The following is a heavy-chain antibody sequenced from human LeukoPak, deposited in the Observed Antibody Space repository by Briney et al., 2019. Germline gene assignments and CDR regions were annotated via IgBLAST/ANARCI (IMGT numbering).Heavy chain of an antibody. CDR2: IRGSGGST. J-gene: IGHJ6*03. D-gene: IGHD2-15*01. V-gene: IGHV3-23*01. CDR3: AKGTRGSRYYYYYMDV. CDR1: GFTFSSYS. Sequence: GGSLRLSCAVSGFTFSSYSMSWVRQAPGKGLEWVSAIRGSGGSTYYADSVKRRSTTSRDNSKNSLCLQMNSLRREDTSVYYCAKGTRGSRYYYYYMDVWGKGTTVTVSS.